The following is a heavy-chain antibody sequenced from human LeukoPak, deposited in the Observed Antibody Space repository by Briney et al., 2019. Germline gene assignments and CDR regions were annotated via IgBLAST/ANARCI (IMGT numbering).Heavy chain of an antibody. CDR1: GFTFSDYY. CDR2: ISSSGSTI. Sequence: GGSLRLSCAASGFTFSDYYMSWIRQAPGKGLEWVSYISSSGSTIYYADSVKGRFTISRDNAKNSLYLQMNSLRAEDTAVCYCARENHYYDSSGYAEGFDYWGQGTLVTVSS. CDR3: ARENHYYDSSGYAEGFDY. V-gene: IGHV3-11*04. J-gene: IGHJ4*02. D-gene: IGHD3-22*01.